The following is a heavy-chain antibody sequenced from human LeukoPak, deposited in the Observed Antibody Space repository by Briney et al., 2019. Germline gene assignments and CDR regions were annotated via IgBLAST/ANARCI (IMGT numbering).Heavy chain of an antibody. CDR1: GFNSGDYG. Sequence: GGSLRLSCTASGFNSGDYGLSWVRQAPGKGLEWIGFIRRRANDGTTEYAASVKGRFTISRDDSKPIAYLQMNGLQTEDTGLYYCARDDSGLRSNWFDPWGQGTLVTVSS. D-gene: IGHD3-3*01. CDR2: IRRRANDGTT. V-gene: IGHV3-49*04. J-gene: IGHJ5*02. CDR3: ARDDSGLRSNWFDP.